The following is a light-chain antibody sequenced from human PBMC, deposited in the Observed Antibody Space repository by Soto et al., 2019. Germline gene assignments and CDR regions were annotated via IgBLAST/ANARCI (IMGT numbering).Light chain of an antibody. V-gene: IGKV1-27*01. CDR1: QGISNY. Sequence: IQMTQSPSSLSASVGDSVTITCRASQGISNYLAWYQQKPGKVPKLLMYAASTLISGVPSRLSGSGSGTDFTLTISSLQPEDVATYYCQKYNSALLTFGGGTKVDIK. CDR2: AAS. J-gene: IGKJ4*01. CDR3: QKYNSALLT.